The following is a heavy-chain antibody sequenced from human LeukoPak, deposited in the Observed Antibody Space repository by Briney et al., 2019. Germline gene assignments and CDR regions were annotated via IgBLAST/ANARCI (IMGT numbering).Heavy chain of an antibody. CDR3: ARQFPQGYSYGYDAFDI. Sequence: GESLKISCKGSGYSFTSYWIGWVRQMPGKGLEWMGIIYPGDSDTRYSPSFQGQVTISADKSISTAYLQWSSLKASDTAMYYCARQFPQGYSYGYDAFDIWGQGTMVTVSS. V-gene: IGHV5-51*01. CDR2: IYPGDSDT. D-gene: IGHD5-18*01. CDR1: GYSFTSYW. J-gene: IGHJ3*02.